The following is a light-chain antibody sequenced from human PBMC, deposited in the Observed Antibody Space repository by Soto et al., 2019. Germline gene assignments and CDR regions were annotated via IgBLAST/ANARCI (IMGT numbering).Light chain of an antibody. J-gene: IGKJ1*01. CDR2: FAS. Sequence: DIQMTQSPSAMSASVGDRVTITCRASQGITNNLAWFQQRPGKVPRRLIYFASTLQSGVPSRFSGSGSGTEFTLTISGLEPEDFATYYCLQVNSYPRTFGQGTNVEIK. V-gene: IGKV1-17*03. CDR3: LQVNSYPRT. CDR1: QGITNN.